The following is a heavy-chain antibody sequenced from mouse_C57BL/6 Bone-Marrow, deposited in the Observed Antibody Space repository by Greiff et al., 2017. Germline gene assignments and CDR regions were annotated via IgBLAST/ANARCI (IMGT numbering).Heavy chain of an antibody. CDR2: ISNGGGST. D-gene: IGHD1-3*01. Sequence: EVHLVESGGGLVQPGGSLKLSCAASGFTFSDYYMYWVRQTPEKRLEWVAYISNGGGSTYYPDTVKGRFTISRDNAKNTLYLQMSRLKSEDTAMYYCARHETKGAYWGQGTLVTVSA. CDR3: ARHETKGAY. CDR1: GFTFSDYY. V-gene: IGHV5-12*01. J-gene: IGHJ3*01.